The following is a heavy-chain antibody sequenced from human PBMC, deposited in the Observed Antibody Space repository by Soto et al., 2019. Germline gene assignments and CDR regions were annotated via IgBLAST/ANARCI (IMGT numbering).Heavy chain of an antibody. V-gene: IGHV4-4*02. CDR1: GGSISSSNW. CDR2: IHHRGNT. D-gene: IGHD3-9*01. CDR3: ARVSDDILTGFYLFDY. J-gene: IGHJ4*02. Sequence: QVQLQESGPGLVKPSGTLSLTCAVSGGSISSSNWWNWVRQPPGKGLERIGEIHHRGNTRYNPSLKSPVTISVDKSKNQFSLMLSPVTVADTAVYYCARVSDDILTGFYLFDYWGQGTPVTVSS.